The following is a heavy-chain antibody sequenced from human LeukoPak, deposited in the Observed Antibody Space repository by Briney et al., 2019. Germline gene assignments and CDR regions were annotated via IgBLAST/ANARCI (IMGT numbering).Heavy chain of an antibody. CDR3: AKDGPYTSSFDY. Sequence: GGSLRLSCAASGLSFSSYGMPWVRQGPGKGLEWVAAISPDGDNEYYADSEKGRITISRDNSKNTLYLQMNSPTPDDTAVYYCAKDGPYTSSFDYWGQGTLVTVSS. CDR2: ISPDGDNE. D-gene: IGHD6-13*01. J-gene: IGHJ4*02. V-gene: IGHV3-30*18. CDR1: GLSFSSYG.